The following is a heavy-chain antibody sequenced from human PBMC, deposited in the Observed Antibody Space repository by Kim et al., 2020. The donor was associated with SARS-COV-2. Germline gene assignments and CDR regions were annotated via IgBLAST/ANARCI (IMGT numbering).Heavy chain of an antibody. Sequence: GGSLRLSCAASGFTFSSYAMHWVRQAPGKGLEWVAVISYDGSNKYYADSVKGRFTISRDNSKNTLYLQMNSLRAEDTAVYYCARSARIQLWLEVHYYYGMDVWGQGTTVTVSS. CDR2: ISYDGSNK. J-gene: IGHJ6*02. V-gene: IGHV3-30*04. CDR3: ARSARIQLWLEVHYYYGMDV. D-gene: IGHD5-18*01. CDR1: GFTFSSYA.